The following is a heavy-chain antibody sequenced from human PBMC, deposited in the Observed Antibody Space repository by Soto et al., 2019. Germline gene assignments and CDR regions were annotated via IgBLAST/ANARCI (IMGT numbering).Heavy chain of an antibody. CDR3: ARLQDSSSWYRWDYYYYGMDV. CDR2: IYYSGST. D-gene: IGHD6-13*01. J-gene: IGHJ6*02. V-gene: IGHV4-39*01. CDR1: GGSISSSSYY. Sequence: SETLSLTCTVSGGSISSSSYYWGWIRQPPGKGLEWIGSIYYSGSTYYNPSLKSRVTISVDTSKNQFSLKLSSVTAADTAVYYCARLQDSSSWYRWDYYYYGMDVWGQGTTVT.